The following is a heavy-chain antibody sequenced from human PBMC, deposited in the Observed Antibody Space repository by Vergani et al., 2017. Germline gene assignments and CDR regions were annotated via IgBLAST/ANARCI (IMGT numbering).Heavy chain of an antibody. CDR1: GASVNSYY. D-gene: IGHD5-12*01. CDR3: ARNGGLVVAENYFDC. V-gene: IGHV4-59*02. J-gene: IGHJ4*02. Sequence: QVKLQESGPGLVKPSETLSLTCTVSGASVNSYYWSWIRQPPGKGLEWMGYVSFRGDTLYDPSVKGRMTISLNTSSNQFSLYLTSVTAADTAVYYCARNGGLVVAENYFDCWGQGTLVTVSS. CDR2: VSFRGDT.